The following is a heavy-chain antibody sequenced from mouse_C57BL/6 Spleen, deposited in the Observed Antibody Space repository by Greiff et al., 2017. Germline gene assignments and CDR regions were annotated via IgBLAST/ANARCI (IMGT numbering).Heavy chain of an antibody. CDR3: ARGTTVVATGAMDY. V-gene: IGHV2-2*01. J-gene: IGHJ4*01. Sequence: VKLMESGPGLVQPSQSLSITCTVSGFSLTSYGVHWVRLSPGKGLEWLGVIWSGGSTDYNAAFISRLSISKDNSKSQVFFKMNSLQADDTAIYYCARGTTVVATGAMDYWGQGTSVTVSS. CDR1: GFSLTSYG. CDR2: IWSGGST. D-gene: IGHD1-1*01.